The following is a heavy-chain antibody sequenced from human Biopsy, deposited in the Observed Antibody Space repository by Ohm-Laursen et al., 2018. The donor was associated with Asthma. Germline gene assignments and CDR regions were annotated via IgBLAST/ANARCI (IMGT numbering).Heavy chain of an antibody. D-gene: IGHD3-3*01. CDR1: GFSLRNARMG. CDR3: ARVVNYDFRSGYWFDP. CDR2: IFLNDEK. J-gene: IGHJ5*02. V-gene: IGHV2-26*01. Sequence: TQTLTLTGTVSGFSLRNARMGVPWIRQPPGKALEWLAHIFLNDEKSHSTSLKSRITISKDTAKSQVVLTMSNMDPVDTATYYCARVVNYDFRSGYWFDPWGQGTLVTVSS.